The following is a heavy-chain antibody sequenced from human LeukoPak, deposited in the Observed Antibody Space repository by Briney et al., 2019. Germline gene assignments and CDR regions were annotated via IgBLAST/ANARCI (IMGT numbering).Heavy chain of an antibody. CDR1: GDSVSSGGYY. CDR3: ARVYGSGAPVRDFDY. V-gene: IGHV4-31*03. J-gene: IGHJ4*02. D-gene: IGHD3-10*01. CDR2: VYHSGIS. Sequence: PSETLSLTCSVSGDSVSSGGYYWRWVRQHPGKGLEWIGYVYHSGISYYNASLERRVTISIDTSKNQFSLNLTSVAAADTAVYYWARVYGSGAPVRDFDYWGQGTLVSVSS.